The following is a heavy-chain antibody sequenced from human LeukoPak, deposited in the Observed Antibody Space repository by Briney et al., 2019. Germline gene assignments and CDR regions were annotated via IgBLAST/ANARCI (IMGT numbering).Heavy chain of an antibody. J-gene: IGHJ4*02. Sequence: GGSLRLSCAASGFTFSRSSMNWVRQAPGKGLEWVSSISSSSDVYYADSVKGRFTISRDNAKNSLYLQMNNLGAEDTAVYSCARELVVKQDLDCWGQGTLVTVSS. CDR2: ISSSSDV. D-gene: IGHD2-15*01. V-gene: IGHV3-21*01. CDR1: GFTFSRSS. CDR3: ARELVVKQDLDC.